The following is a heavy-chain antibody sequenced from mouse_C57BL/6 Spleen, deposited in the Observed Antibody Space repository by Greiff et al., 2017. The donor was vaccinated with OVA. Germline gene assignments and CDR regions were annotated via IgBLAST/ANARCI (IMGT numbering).Heavy chain of an antibody. J-gene: IGHJ4*01. CDR3: ARSRNDGYCSYGIDY. Sequence: EVKVVESGGGLVQPGGSLSLSCAASGFTFTDYYMSWVRQPPGKALEWLGFIRNKANGYTTEYSASVQGRFTISRDNSQYILYLHMNAQRAEDRASYYYARSRNDGYCSYGIDYWGQGTSVTVSS. CDR1: GFTFTDYY. V-gene: IGHV7-3*01. D-gene: IGHD2-3*01. CDR2: IRNKANGYTT.